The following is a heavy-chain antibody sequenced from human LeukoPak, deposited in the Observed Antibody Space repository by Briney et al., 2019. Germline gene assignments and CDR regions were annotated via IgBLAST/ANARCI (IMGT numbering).Heavy chain of an antibody. V-gene: IGHV1-2*02. CDR1: GYTFTGYY. Sequence: GASVKVSCKASGYTFTGYYIHWVRQAPGQGLEWMGWINPNSGGTNYAQKFQGRVTKTRDTSISTAYMELSRLRSDDTAVYYCARDQVWFDPWGQGTLVTVSS. J-gene: IGHJ5*02. CDR3: ARDQVWFDP. CDR2: INPNSGGT.